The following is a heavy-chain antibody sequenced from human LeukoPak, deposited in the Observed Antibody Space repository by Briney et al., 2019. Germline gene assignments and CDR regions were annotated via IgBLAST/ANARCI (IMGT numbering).Heavy chain of an antibody. CDR2: INPNSGGT. CDR1: GYTFTGYY. Sequence: GASVKVSCKASGYTFTGYYMHWVRQAPGPGPEWMRWINPNSGGTNYAQKFQGRVTMTRDTSIGTAYMELSRLRSDDTAVYYCARGYCSSTSCYIIIWFDPWGQGTLVTVSS. J-gene: IGHJ5*02. D-gene: IGHD2-2*02. CDR3: ARGYCSSTSCYIIIWFDP. V-gene: IGHV1-2*02.